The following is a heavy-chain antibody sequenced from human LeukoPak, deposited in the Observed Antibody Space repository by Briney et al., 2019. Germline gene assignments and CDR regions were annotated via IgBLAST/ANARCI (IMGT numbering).Heavy chain of an antibody. J-gene: IGHJ4*02. CDR2: ITGSGGST. Sequence: GGSLRLSCAASGFTFSSYAVTWVRQAPGKGLEWVSVITGSGGSTYYADSVKDRFTISRDNSKNTLYLQMNSLRAEDTAVYYCAKPDSSGYYVFDYWGQGTLVTVSS. D-gene: IGHD3-22*01. CDR1: GFTFSSYA. V-gene: IGHV3-23*01. CDR3: AKPDSSGYYVFDY.